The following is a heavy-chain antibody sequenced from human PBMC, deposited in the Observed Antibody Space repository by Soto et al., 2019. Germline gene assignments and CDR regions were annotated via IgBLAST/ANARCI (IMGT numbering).Heavy chain of an antibody. D-gene: IGHD3-16*01. J-gene: IGHJ4*02. CDR2: IYGSGSSGST. CDR3: SRKQGGPFSGIDY. V-gene: IGHV4-31*03. CDR1: GNSIPTVVYY. Sequence: TLPLPCPFTGNSIPTVVYYWTWTRQHQGKGLECLGYIYGSGSSGSTLYNPSLKSRITLPVDTSKTQFFLTLSSVTVADTAVYFCSRKQGGPFSGIDYWGQGTLVTVSS.